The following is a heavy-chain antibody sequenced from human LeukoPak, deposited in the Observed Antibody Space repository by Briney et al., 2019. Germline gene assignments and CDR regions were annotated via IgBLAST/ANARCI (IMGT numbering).Heavy chain of an antibody. CDR1: GGTFSSYA. Sequence: SVKVSCKASGGTFSSYAISWVRQAPGQGLEWMGGIIPIFGTANYAQKFQGRVTITTDEATSTAYMELSSLRSEDTAVYYCAVDLKLLWFXELDYWGQGTLVTVSS. V-gene: IGHV1-69*05. J-gene: IGHJ4*02. D-gene: IGHD3-10*01. CDR3: AVDLKLLWFXELDY. CDR2: IIPIFGTA.